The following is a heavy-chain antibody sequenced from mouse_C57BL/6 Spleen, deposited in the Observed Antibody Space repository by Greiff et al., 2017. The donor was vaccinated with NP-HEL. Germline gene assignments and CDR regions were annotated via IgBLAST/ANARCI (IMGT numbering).Heavy chain of an antibody. V-gene: IGHV1-64*01. D-gene: IGHD1-1*01. Sequence: VQLQQPGAELVKPGASVKLSCKASGYTFTSYWMHWVKQRPGQGLEWIGMIHPNSGSTNYNEKFKSKATLTVDKSSSTAYMQLSSLTSEDSAVYYCARPTTVVATEAMDYWGQGTSVTVSS. J-gene: IGHJ4*01. CDR2: IHPNSGST. CDR1: GYTFTSYW. CDR3: ARPTTVVATEAMDY.